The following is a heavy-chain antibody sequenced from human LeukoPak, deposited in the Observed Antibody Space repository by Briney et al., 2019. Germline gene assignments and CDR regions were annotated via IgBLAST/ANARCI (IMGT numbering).Heavy chain of an antibody. Sequence: SETLSLTCAVYGGSFSGYYWSWIRQPPGKGLEWIGEINHSGSTNYNPSLKSRVTISVDTSKNQFSLKLSSVTAADTAIYYCARAVSGRFDYWGRGTLVTVSS. V-gene: IGHV4-34*01. CDR2: INHSGST. D-gene: IGHD6-19*01. CDR3: ARAVSGRFDY. CDR1: GGSFSGYY. J-gene: IGHJ4*02.